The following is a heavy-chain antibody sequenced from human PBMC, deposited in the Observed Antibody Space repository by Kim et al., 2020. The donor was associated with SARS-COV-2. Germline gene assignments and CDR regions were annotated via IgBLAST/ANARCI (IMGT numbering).Heavy chain of an antibody. V-gene: IGHV4-59*01. CDR2: KT. Sequence: KTNSPPSRKSRVTISVDTSKNQFSLRLKSVTAADTAVYYCASLAAGYGLDVWGQGTTVTVSS. CDR3: ASLAAGYGLDV. D-gene: IGHD6-13*01. J-gene: IGHJ6*02.